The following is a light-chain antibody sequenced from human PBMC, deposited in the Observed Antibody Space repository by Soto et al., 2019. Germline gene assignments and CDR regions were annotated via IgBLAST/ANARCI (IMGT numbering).Light chain of an antibody. CDR2: ELS. CDR3: STYTSSSTMV. J-gene: IGLJ2*01. V-gene: IGLV2-14*01. Sequence: QSVLTQPASVSGSPGQSITISCTGTSSDVGGYNYVSWYQQHPGKAPKLMIYELSNRPSRVSNRFSGSKSGNTAFLTISGLQAEDEADYDCSTYTSSSTMVFGGGTKLTVL. CDR1: SSDVGGYNY.